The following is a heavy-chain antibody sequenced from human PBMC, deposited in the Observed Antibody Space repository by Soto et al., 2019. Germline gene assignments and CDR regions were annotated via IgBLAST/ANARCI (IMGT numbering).Heavy chain of an antibody. CDR3: ARDLGTGWFYFDL. CDR1: GYTFTDYY. D-gene: IGHD6-19*01. V-gene: IGHV1-2*02. Sequence: QVRLVQSGAEVKKTGASVKVSCKASGYTFTDYYIYWVRQAPGQALEWIGWINPRGGGTKYAQNFQGRVAVTTDTALSTAYLELSSLRSDDTAQYYCARDLGTGWFYFDLWGQGTPVTVSA. J-gene: IGHJ4*02. CDR2: INPRGGGT.